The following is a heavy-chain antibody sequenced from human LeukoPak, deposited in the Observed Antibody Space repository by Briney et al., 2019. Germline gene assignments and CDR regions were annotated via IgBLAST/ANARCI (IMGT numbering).Heavy chain of an antibody. J-gene: IGHJ5*02. CDR1: GASINSYY. CDR3: AKDWELGS. CDR2: TYNSGST. D-gene: IGHD1-26*01. V-gene: IGHV4-59*01. Sequence: SETLSLTCGVSGASINSYYWNWIRQPPGKGLEWIGNTYNSGSTNYNPSLKSRVTISLDTSKNQFSLKMSSVTAADTAVYYCAKDWELGSWGQGTLVTVPS.